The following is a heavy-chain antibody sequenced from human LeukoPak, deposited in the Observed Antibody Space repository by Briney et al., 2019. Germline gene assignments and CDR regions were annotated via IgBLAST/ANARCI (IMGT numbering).Heavy chain of an antibody. CDR3: ARVAAGTPVGYYYYGMDV. CDR1: GYTFTGYY. V-gene: IGHV1-2*02. Sequence: GASVKVSCKASGYTFTGYYMHWVRQAPGQGLEWIGWINPNSGGTNYAQKFQGRVTMTRDTSISTAYMELSRLRSDDTAVYYCARVAAGTPVGYYYYGMDVWGQGTTVTVSS. J-gene: IGHJ6*02. CDR2: INPNSGGT. D-gene: IGHD6-13*01.